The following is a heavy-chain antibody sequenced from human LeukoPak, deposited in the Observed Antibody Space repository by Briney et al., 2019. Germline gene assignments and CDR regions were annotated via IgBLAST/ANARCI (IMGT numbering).Heavy chain of an antibody. Sequence: ASVKVSCKTSEYTFTAYYMHWVRQAPGQGLEWMGWISPYSGDTNYAQKFQGRVTMTRDTSISTAYMELSRLRSDDTAVYYCARDAGEVSLDYYMDVWGKGTTVTVSS. CDR1: EYTFTAYY. J-gene: IGHJ6*03. V-gene: IGHV1-2*02. D-gene: IGHD3-10*01. CDR2: ISPYSGDT. CDR3: ARDAGEVSLDYYMDV.